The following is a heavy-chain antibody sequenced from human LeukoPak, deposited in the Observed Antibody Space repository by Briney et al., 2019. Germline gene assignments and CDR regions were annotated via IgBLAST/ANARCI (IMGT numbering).Heavy chain of an antibody. CDR3: ARGGNSGSYWSDP. Sequence: SETLSLTCTVSGGSISSGGYYWSWIRQHPGKGLEWIGYIYYSGSTYYNPSLKSRVTISVDTSKNQFSLKLSSVTAADTAVYYCARGGNSGSYWSDPWGQGTLVTVSS. CDR1: GGSISSGGYY. J-gene: IGHJ5*02. D-gene: IGHD4-23*01. V-gene: IGHV4-31*03. CDR2: IYYSGST.